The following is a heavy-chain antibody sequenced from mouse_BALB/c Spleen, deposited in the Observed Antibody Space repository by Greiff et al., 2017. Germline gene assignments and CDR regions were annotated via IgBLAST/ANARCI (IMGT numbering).Heavy chain of an antibody. CDR2: ISYDGSN. Sequence: EVQLQESGPGLVKPSQSLSLTCSVTGYSITSGYYWNWIRQFPGNKLEWMGYISYDGSNNYNPSLKNRISITRDTSKNQFFLKLNSVTTEDTATNYCASSFYGSTSWFAYWGQGTLVTVSA. CDR3: ASSFYGSTSWFAY. D-gene: IGHD1-1*01. CDR1: GYSITSGYY. V-gene: IGHV3-6*02. J-gene: IGHJ3*01.